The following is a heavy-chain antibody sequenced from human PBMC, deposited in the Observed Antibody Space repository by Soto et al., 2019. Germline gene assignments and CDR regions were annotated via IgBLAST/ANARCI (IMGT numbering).Heavy chain of an antibody. J-gene: IGHJ4*02. CDR2: INQDGSEK. CDR1: GFTISSYW. V-gene: IGHV3-7*01. CDR3: AGGRARTTPVFDX. Sequence: GGSLRLTFTASGFTISSYWMSWVRQAPGKGLEWVANINQDGSEKYNVYSVKVRFTISRDHSKNSLYLQMNSLIAEHTAVYYCAGGRARTTPVFDXWGQGTLVTVSX. D-gene: IGHD1-1*01.